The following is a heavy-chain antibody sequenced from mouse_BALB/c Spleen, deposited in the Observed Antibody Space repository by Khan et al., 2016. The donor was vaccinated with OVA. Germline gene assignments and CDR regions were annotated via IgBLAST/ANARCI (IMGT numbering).Heavy chain of an antibody. CDR3: ASNGYGAWVAY. V-gene: IGHV1S135*01. J-gene: IGHJ3*01. CDR2: IDPFNGGT. D-gene: IGHD2-2*01. CDR1: GYSFTSYY. Sequence: EVQLQESGPELMKPGASVKISCKASGYSFTSYYIHWVKQSHGKSLEWIGYIDPFNGGTSYNPKFKGKATLTVDKSSSTAYMHLSSLTSDDSAVYYCASNGYGAWVAYWGQGTLGTVSA.